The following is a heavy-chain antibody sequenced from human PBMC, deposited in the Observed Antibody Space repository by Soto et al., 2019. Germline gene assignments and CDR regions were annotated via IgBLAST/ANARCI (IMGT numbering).Heavy chain of an antibody. CDR3: AREDYSNFDY. CDR2: ISSSSSYI. Sequence: PGGSLRLSCAASGFTFSSYSMNWVRQAPGRGLEWVSSISSSSSYIYSADSVKGRFTISRDNAKSSLYLQMNSLRAEDTAVYYCAREDYSNFDYWGQGTLVTVSS. CDR1: GFTFSSYS. J-gene: IGHJ4*02. D-gene: IGHD4-4*01. V-gene: IGHV3-21*01.